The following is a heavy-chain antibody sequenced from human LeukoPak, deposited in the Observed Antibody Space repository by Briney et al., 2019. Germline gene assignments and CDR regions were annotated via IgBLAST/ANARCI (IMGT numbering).Heavy chain of an antibody. J-gene: IGHJ3*02. D-gene: IGHD3-22*01. CDR2: IIPILGIA. CDR3: ARDPQTMIVVVDDAFDI. Sequence: SVKVSCKASGGTFSSYAISWVRQAPGQGLEWMGRIIPILGIANYAQKFQGRVTITADKSTSTAYMELSSLRSEDTAVYYCARDPQTMIVVVDDAFDIWGQGTMVTVSS. V-gene: IGHV1-69*04. CDR1: GGTFSSYA.